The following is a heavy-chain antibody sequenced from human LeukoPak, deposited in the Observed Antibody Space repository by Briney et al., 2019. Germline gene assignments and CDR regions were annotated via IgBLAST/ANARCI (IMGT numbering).Heavy chain of an antibody. Sequence: SGTLSLTCAVSGGSVSSSNCYWGWIRQPPGKGLEWIGNIYYSGSTYYNPSLKSRVTLSVDTSKNQFSLKLSSVTAADTAVYYCARRVWGQNYFDYWGQGTLVTVSS. CDR3: ARRVWGQNYFDY. V-gene: IGHV4-39*01. D-gene: IGHD3-16*01. CDR1: GGSVSSSNCY. CDR2: IYYSGST. J-gene: IGHJ4*02.